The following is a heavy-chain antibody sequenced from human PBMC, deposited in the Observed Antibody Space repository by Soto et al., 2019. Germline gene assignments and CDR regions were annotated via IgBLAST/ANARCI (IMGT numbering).Heavy chain of an antibody. V-gene: IGHV1-69*13. Sequence: ASVKVSCKASGGTFSSYAISWVRQAPGQGLEWMGGIIPIFGTANYAQKFQGRVTITADESTSTAYMELSSLRSEDTAVYYCAGRIHPTTTYYFDYWGKGTLVTVS. CDR2: IIPIFGTA. D-gene: IGHD5-18*01. J-gene: IGHJ4*02. CDR1: GGTFSSYA. CDR3: AGRIHPTTTYYFDY.